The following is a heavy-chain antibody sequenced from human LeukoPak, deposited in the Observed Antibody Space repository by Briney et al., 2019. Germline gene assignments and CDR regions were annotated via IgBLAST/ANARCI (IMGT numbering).Heavy chain of an antibody. V-gene: IGHV3-7*03. J-gene: IGHJ4*02. CDR2: IKEDGSEK. CDR3: AKSGYCSGGSCYPRPYYFDY. D-gene: IGHD2-15*01. Sequence: GGSLRLSCAASGFTFSTYWMSWVRQAPGKGLEWVANIKEDGSEKYYGDSVKGRFTISRDNSKNTLYLQMNSLRAEDTAVYYCAKSGYCSGGSCYPRPYYFDYWGQGTLVTVSS. CDR1: GFTFSTYW.